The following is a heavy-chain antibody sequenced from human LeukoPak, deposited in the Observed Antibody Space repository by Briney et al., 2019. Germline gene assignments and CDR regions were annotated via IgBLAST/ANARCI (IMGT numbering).Heavy chain of an antibody. CDR3: ARVGRELRNIGAFDI. J-gene: IGHJ3*02. V-gene: IGHV3-30-3*01. CDR1: GFTFSSYA. CDR2: ISYDGSNK. D-gene: IGHD1-26*01. Sequence: GGSLRLSCAASGFTFSSYAMHWVRQAPGKGLEWVAVISYDGSNKYYADSVKGRFTISRDNSKNTLYLQMNSLRAEDTAVYYCARVGRELRNIGAFDIWGQGTMVTVSS.